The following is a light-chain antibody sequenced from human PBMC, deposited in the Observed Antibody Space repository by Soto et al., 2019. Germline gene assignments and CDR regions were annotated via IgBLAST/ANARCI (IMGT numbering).Light chain of an antibody. J-gene: IGKJ1*01. Sequence: DRQMTHSPSSLSASVGDRVTITCLASQSISSYLNWYQQKPGKAPKLLIYAASSLQSGVPSRFSGSGSGTDFTLTISRLQPEDFATYYCPQSYRTWTFGQGTKVDIK. V-gene: IGKV1-39*01. CDR2: AAS. CDR3: PQSYRTWT. CDR1: QSISSY.